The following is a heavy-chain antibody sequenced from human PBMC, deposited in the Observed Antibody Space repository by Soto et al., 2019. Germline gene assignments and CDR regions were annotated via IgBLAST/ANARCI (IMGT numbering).Heavy chain of an antibody. V-gene: IGHV1-2*04. CDR2: INPNSGGT. CDR3: ARGGQNYYDSSGYYSGLRYYFDY. D-gene: IGHD3-22*01. CDR1: GYTFTGYY. J-gene: IGHJ4*01. Sequence: ASVKVSCKASGYTFTGYYMHWVRQAPGQGLEWMGWINPNSGGTNYAQKFQGWVTMTRDTSISTAYMELSRLRSDDTAVYYCARGGQNYYDSSGYYSGLRYYFDYWG.